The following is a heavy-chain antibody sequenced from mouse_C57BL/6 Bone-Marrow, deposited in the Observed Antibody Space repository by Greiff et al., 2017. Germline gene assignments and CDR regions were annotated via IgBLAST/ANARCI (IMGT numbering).Heavy chain of an antibody. V-gene: IGHV1-82*01. CDR3: ARRGYGSSSFAY. CDR2: IYPGDGDT. CDR1: GYAFSSSW. D-gene: IGHD1-1*01. J-gene: IGHJ3*01. Sequence: QVQLQQSGPELVKPGASVKISCKASGYAFSSSWMNWVKQRPGKGLEWIGRIYPGDGDTNYNGKFKGKATLTAAKSSSTAYMQLSSLTSEDSAVYFCARRGYGSSSFAYWGQGTLVTVSA.